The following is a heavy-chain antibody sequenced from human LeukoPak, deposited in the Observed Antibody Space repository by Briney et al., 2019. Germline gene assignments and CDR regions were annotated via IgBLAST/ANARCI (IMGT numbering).Heavy chain of an antibody. D-gene: IGHD2-2*01. CDR1: GGSISNYY. J-gene: IGHJ5*02. Sequence: SQTLSPTCTVAGGSISNYYCSWIRQPAGKGLEWVGRIYISGSTTYTSSLKSRVTMSVDTPKNQLAVKLSSVPAADTAVYYYARDQVYCSSTTCQYNWFDPWGQGTLVTVSS. CDR2: IYISGST. V-gene: IGHV4-4*07. CDR3: ARDQVYCSSTTCQYNWFDP.